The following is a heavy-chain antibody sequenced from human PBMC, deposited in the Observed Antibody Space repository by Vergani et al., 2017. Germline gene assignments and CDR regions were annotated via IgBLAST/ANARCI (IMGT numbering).Heavy chain of an antibody. CDR2: IYYSGST. D-gene: IGHD3-3*01. V-gene: IGHV4-31*03. CDR1: GGSISSGGYY. J-gene: IGHJ4*02. CDR3: ARGSITIFGVVTTFDY. Sequence: QVQLQESGPGLVKPSQTLSLTCTVSGGSISSGGYYWSWIRQHPGKGLEWIGYIYYSGSTYYNPSLKSRVTISVDTSKNQFSLKLSSVTAADTAVYYCARGSITIFGVVTTFDYWGQGTLVTVSS.